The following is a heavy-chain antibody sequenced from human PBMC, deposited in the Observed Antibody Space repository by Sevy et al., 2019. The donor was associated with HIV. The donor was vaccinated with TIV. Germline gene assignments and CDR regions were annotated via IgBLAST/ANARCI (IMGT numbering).Heavy chain of an antibody. J-gene: IGHJ4*02. CDR2: ISGTSDYT. V-gene: IGHV3-23*01. CDR3: AKKMGGGSGMAFLVDY. Sequence: GGSLRLSCAASGFTFSNFAMGWVRQAPGKGLDWISVISGTSDYTYYADSVKGRFTISRDNSKNTLFLQMNSLRAEDTAIFYCAKKMGGGSGMAFLVDYWGQGTLVTVSS. D-gene: IGHD5-18*01. CDR1: GFTFSNFA.